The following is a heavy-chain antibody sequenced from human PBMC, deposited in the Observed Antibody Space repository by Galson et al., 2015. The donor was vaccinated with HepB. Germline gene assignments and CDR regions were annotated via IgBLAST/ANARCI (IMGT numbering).Heavy chain of an antibody. J-gene: IGHJ5*02. Sequence: SVKVSCKASGYTFTSYAMHWVRQAPGQRLEWMGWINAGNGNTKYSQKFQGRVTITRDTSASTAYMELSSLRSEDTAVYYCARDRARRYKWELLGWFDPWGQGTLVTVSS. V-gene: IGHV1-3*01. CDR1: GYTFTSYA. D-gene: IGHD1-26*01. CDR2: INAGNGNT. CDR3: ARDRARRYKWELLGWFDP.